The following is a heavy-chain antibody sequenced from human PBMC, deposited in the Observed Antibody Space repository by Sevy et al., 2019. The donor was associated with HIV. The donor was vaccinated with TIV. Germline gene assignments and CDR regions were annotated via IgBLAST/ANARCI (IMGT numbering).Heavy chain of an antibody. CDR1: GFTFSSYA. CDR3: ARVGGWEVGSLDNWFDP. D-gene: IGHD1-26*01. V-gene: IGHV3-23*01. CDR2: ISGSGDTT. Sequence: GGSLRLSCAASGFTFSSYAMSWVRQAPEKGLEWVSTISGSGDTTYYADSVKGRFTISSDNSGNTLYLQMNSLRAEDTAVNYWARVGGWEVGSLDNWFDPWGQGTLVTVSS. J-gene: IGHJ5*02.